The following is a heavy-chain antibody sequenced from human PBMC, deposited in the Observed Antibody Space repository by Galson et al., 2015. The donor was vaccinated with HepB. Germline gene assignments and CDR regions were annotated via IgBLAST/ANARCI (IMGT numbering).Heavy chain of an antibody. CDR3: ARHLAVAATYFDY. CDR2: IRSKVHGGTT. V-gene: IGHV3-49*04. CDR1: GFTFVDYA. Sequence: SLRLSCAGSGFTFVDYAMAWVRQAPGRGPEWVGFIRSKVHGGTTEYAASVRGRFTISRDDSKSIAYLQMNSLKTEDSAVYFCARHLAVAATYFDYWGQGTLVTVSS. J-gene: IGHJ4*02. D-gene: IGHD6-19*01.